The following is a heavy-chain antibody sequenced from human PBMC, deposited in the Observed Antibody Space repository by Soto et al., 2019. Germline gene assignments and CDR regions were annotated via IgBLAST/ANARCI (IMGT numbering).Heavy chain of an antibody. Sequence: EVQLLESGGGLVQPGGSLRLSCSASGFTFSTYAMSWVRQTPGKGLEWVSTIGGSGGYTSYADSVKCRFTLSRDDSVNTIYLQMDSLGAEDTAIYYCAKCFSCSSLSDFHHWGQGTLVTVSS. V-gene: IGHV3-23*01. J-gene: IGHJ1*01. CDR2: IGGSGGYT. CDR1: GFTFSTYA. CDR3: AKCFSCSSLSDFHH. D-gene: IGHD2-15*01.